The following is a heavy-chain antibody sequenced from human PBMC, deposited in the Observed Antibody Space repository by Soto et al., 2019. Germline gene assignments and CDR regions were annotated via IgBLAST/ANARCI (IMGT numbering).Heavy chain of an antibody. D-gene: IGHD3-3*01. CDR3: ARNRVTIFGVVIRLWNAPNRPGYYYGMDV. Sequence: SETLSLTCAVYGGSFSGYYWSWIRQPPGKGLEWIGEINHSGSTNYNPSLKSRVTISVDTSKNQFSLKLSSVTAADTAVYYCARNRVTIFGVVIRLWNAPNRPGYYYGMDVWGQGTTVTVSS. J-gene: IGHJ6*02. CDR1: GGSFSGYY. CDR2: INHSGST. V-gene: IGHV4-34*01.